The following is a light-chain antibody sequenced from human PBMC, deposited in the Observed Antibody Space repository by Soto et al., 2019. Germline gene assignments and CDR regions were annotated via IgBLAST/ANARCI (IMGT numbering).Light chain of an antibody. J-gene: IGLJ3*02. CDR3: SSYAGSNNLL. CDR2: EVT. CDR1: SSDIGGYNY. V-gene: IGLV2-8*01. Sequence: QSALTQPPSASGSPGQSVIISCTGTSSDIGGYNYVSWYQHHPGKAPKLIIYEVTKRPSGVPDRFSGSKSGNTASLTVSGLQAEDEADYYCSSYAGSNNLLFGGGTKLTVL.